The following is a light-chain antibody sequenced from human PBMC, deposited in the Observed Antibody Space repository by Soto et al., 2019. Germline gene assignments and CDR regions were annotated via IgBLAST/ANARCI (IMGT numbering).Light chain of an antibody. CDR2: DAA. Sequence: DIQMTQSPSTLSASVGDRVTIPCRASQGISSSFACYQQQPGKAPTLLIYDAASLESGVPSRFSGSGFGTEFTLTISSLQPDDYATYHCQQYNSWSGVTFGGGTKVDIK. CDR3: QQYNSWSGVT. J-gene: IGKJ4*01. CDR1: QGISSS. V-gene: IGKV1-5*01.